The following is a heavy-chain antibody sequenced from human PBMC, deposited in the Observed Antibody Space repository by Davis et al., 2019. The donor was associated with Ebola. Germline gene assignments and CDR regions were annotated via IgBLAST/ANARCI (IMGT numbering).Heavy chain of an antibody. J-gene: IGHJ6*02. CDR2: TYYRSKWYN. D-gene: IGHD6-19*01. V-gene: IGHV6-1*01. CDR3: ARVVGSGSGPYYGMDV. CDR1: GYTVSSNSAA. Sequence: SETLSLTCAISGYTVSSNSAAWNWIRQSPSRGLEWLGRTYYRSKWYNDYAVSVKRRITINPDTSKNQFSLQLNAVAPEDTAVYYCARVVGSGSGPYYGMDVWGQGTTVTVS.